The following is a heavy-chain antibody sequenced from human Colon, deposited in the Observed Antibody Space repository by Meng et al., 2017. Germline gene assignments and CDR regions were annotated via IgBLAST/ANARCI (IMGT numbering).Heavy chain of an antibody. CDR2: VDYSGST. V-gene: IGHV4-61*01. D-gene: IGHD3-10*01. J-gene: IGHJ4*02. CDR1: RASVSSGNHY. CDR3: AGGPWELDY. Sequence: QVPLKDAVPGLLRPTGTLSLPCTVSRASVSSGNHYWSWIRQPPGKGLEYIAYVDYSGSTHYNPSLKSRVTMSVDTSKKQLSLKLSSVTAADTAVYYCAGGPWELDYWGQGTLVTVSS.